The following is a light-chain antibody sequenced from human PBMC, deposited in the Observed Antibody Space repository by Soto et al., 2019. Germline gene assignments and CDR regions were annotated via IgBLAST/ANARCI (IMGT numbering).Light chain of an antibody. CDR2: DAS. CDR1: QSVSSY. Sequence: EIVLTQSPATLSLSPGERATLSCRASQSVSSYLAWYQQKPGQAPRLLLYDASNRATGIPARFSGRGSGSDFTLTISRLEADDFADYYCEQRSNWLTFGGGTKVEIK. J-gene: IGKJ4*01. V-gene: IGKV3-11*01. CDR3: EQRSNWLT.